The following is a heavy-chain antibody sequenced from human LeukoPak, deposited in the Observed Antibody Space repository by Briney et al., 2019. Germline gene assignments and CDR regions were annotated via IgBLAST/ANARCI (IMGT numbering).Heavy chain of an antibody. CDR3: AYTTPIAAAGAYYYYYYMDV. CDR2: IRYDGSNK. CDR1: GFTFSSYG. J-gene: IGHJ6*03. V-gene: IGHV3-30*02. Sequence: PGGSLRLSCAASGFTFSSYGMHWVRQAPGKWLEWVAFIRYDGSNKYYADSVKGRFTISRDNSKNTLYLQMNSLRAEDTAVYYCAYTTPIAAAGAYYYYYYMDVWGKGTTVTVSS. D-gene: IGHD6-13*01.